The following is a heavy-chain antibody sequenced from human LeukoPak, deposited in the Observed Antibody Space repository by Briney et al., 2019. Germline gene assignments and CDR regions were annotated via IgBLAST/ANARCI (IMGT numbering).Heavy chain of an antibody. CDR2: IYSGGST. V-gene: IGHV3-53*01. J-gene: IGHJ4*02. CDR1: GLTVSSNY. Sequence: TGGSLRLSCAASGLTVSSNYMSWDRQAPGKGLEWVSVIYSGGSTYYADSVKGRFTISRDNSKNTLYLQMHSLRAEDTALYYCARHRGGLVFDYWGQGTLVTVSS. D-gene: IGHD2-15*01. CDR3: ARHRGGLVFDY.